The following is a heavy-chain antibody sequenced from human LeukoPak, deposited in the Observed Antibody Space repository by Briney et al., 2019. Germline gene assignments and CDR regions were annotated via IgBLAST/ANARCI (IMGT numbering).Heavy chain of an antibody. D-gene: IGHD3-16*02. CDR1: AGSIISSSYY. V-gene: IGHV4-39*01. Sequence: PSETLSLTCTVSAGSIISSSYYWGWIRQPPGKGLEWIGSIYYSASTYYNPSLKSRVTISVDTSKNPFSLKLSSVTAADTAVYYCARRFLRLGELSPIDYWGQGTLVTVSS. CDR3: ARRFLRLGELSPIDY. CDR2: IYYSAST. J-gene: IGHJ4*02.